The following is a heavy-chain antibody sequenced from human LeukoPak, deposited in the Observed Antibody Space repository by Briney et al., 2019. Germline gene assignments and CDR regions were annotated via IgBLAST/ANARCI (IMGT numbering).Heavy chain of an antibody. CDR1: GFTVSSNY. CDR3: ASTSNYLN. CDR2: IKQDGNEK. V-gene: IGHV3-7*01. D-gene: IGHD4-11*01. J-gene: IGHJ4*02. Sequence: PGGSLRLSRAASGFTVSSNYMSWVRQAPGKGLEWVANIKQDGNEKYYVDSVKGRFTISRDNAKNSLYLQMNSLRAEDTAVYYCASTSNYLNWGQGTLVTVSS.